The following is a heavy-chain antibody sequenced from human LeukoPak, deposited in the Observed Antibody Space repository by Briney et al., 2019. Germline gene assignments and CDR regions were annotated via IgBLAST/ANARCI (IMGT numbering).Heavy chain of an antibody. CDR2: INHSGST. D-gene: IGHD6-13*01. Sequence: PSETLSLTCAVYGGSFSGYYWSWIRQPPGKGLEWIGEINHSGSTNYNPSLKSRVTISVDKSKNQFSLKLNSVTAADTAVYYCARRAATALDYWGQGTLVTVSS. CDR1: GGSFSGYY. V-gene: IGHV4-34*01. J-gene: IGHJ4*02. CDR3: ARRAATALDY.